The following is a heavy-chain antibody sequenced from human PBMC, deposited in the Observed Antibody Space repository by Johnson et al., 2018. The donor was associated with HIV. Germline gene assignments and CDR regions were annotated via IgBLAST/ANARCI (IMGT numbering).Heavy chain of an antibody. J-gene: IGHJ3*01. CDR3: AKGEAQEGWIQLGSYAFDF. Sequence: QVQLVESGGGVVQPGRSLRLSCAASGFTFSSYGMHWVRQAPGKGLEWVAFIQNDGTNKHYADFVKGRFTISRDNSRNTVYLQMSNLRPEETAVYYCAKGEAQEGWIQLGSYAFDFWGRGTMVTVSS. CDR1: GFTFSSYG. V-gene: IGHV3-30*02. D-gene: IGHD5-12*01. CDR2: IQNDGTNK.